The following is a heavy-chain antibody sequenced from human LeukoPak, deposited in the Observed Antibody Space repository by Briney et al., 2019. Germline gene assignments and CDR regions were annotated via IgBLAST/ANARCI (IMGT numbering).Heavy chain of an antibody. J-gene: IGHJ6*03. CDR2: IYSGGST. D-gene: IGHD2-15*01. CDR1: GFTFSSYS. Sequence: GGSLRLSCAASGFTFSSYSMNWVRQAPGKGLEWVSVIYSGGSTYYADSVKGRFTISRDNSKSTLYLQMNSLRAEDTAVYYCARVASSGGSPKGYYYYYYMDVWGKGTTVTISS. CDR3: ARVASSGGSPKGYYYYYYMDV. V-gene: IGHV3-53*01.